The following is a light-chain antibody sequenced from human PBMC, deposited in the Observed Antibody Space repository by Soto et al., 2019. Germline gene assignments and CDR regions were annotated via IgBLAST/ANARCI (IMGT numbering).Light chain of an antibody. Sequence: EIVMTQSPATLSVSPGERATLSCRASQSVSFNLAWYQQKPGQAPRLLIYGASTRATGFPARFSGSGSGTEFTLTISSLQSEDFAVYYCQQYNNWPGLTFGGGTKVEIK. V-gene: IGKV3-15*01. CDR2: GAS. J-gene: IGKJ4*01. CDR3: QQYNNWPGLT. CDR1: QSVSFN.